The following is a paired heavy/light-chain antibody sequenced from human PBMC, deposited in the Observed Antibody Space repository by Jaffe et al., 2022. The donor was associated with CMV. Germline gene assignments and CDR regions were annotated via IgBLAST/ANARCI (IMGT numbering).Light chain of an antibody. CDR1: QTVSNN. V-gene: IGKV3-15*01. J-gene: IGKJ1*01. Sequence: EIVMTQSPATLSVSPGERATLSCRASQTVSNNLAWYQQKPGQAPRLLIYSASTRATGIPARFSGSGSGTEFTLTISSLQSDDFAVYYCQEYHNWPPRTFGQGTKVEIK. CDR2: SAS. CDR3: QEYHNWPPRT.
Heavy chain of an antibody. CDR1: GLSFTNYG. Sequence: QVQLVESGGGVVQPGRSLRLSCAASGLSFTNYGIHWIRQAPGKGLEWVGIVWYDGNNKYYADSVKGRFTISRDNSNNTVYLQMNSLRAEDTAVYYCATTGPYGEGAADDYWGQGTLVTVSP. J-gene: IGHJ4*02. D-gene: IGHD4-17*01. V-gene: IGHV3-33*01. CDR2: VWYDGNNK. CDR3: ATTGPYGEGAADDY.